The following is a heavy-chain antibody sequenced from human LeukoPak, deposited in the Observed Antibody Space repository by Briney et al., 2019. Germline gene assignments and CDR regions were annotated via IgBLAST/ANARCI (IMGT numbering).Heavy chain of an antibody. Sequence: GGSLRLSCAASGFTFSSSWMSWVRQAPGKGPERVANIKEDGSEKYYVDSVKGRFTISRDNARNSLYLQMSSLRAEDTAVYYCARNYNYGFDYWGQGTLVTVSS. V-gene: IGHV3-7*04. J-gene: IGHJ4*02. CDR1: GFTFSSSW. CDR2: IKEDGSEK. D-gene: IGHD5-18*01. CDR3: ARNYNYGFDY.